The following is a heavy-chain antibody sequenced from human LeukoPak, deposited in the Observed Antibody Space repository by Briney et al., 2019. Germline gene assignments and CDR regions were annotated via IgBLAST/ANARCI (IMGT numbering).Heavy chain of an antibody. J-gene: IGHJ6*03. D-gene: IGHD2-15*01. CDR3: ARGYCSGGSCYSSYYYSYMDV. CDR1: GGSISSSSYY. CDR2: INHSGST. V-gene: IGHV4-39*07. Sequence: SETLSLTCTVSGGSISSSSYYWSWIRQPPEKGLEWIGEINHSGSTNYNPSLKSRVTLSVDTSKNQFSLKLSSVAAADTAVYYCARGYCSGGSCYSSYYYSYMDVWGKGTTVTVSS.